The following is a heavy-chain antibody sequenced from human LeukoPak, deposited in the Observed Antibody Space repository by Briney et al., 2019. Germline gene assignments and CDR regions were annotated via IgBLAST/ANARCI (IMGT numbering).Heavy chain of an antibody. CDR1: GFTFSSYA. D-gene: IGHD2-21*01. CDR2: ISGSGGST. J-gene: IGHJ4*02. CDR3: AKAPVTSCRGAYCYPFDS. Sequence: PGGSLRLSCAASGFTFSSYAMSWVRQAPGKGLEWVSAISGSGGSTYYADSVKGWFTISRDNSKNTLYLQMNSLRAEDAAVYFCAKAPVTSCRGAYCYPFDSWGQGTLVTVSS. V-gene: IGHV3-23*01.